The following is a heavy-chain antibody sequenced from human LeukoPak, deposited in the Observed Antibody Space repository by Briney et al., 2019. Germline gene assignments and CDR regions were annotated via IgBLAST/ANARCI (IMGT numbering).Heavy chain of an antibody. CDR1: GFTFSSYS. D-gene: IGHD4-17*01. V-gene: IGHV3-21*01. CDR2: ISSSSSYI. CDR3: ARVIMTTVSRYFDL. J-gene: IGHJ2*01. Sequence: GSLRLSCAASGFTFSSYSMNWVRQAPGKGLEWVSSISSSSSYIYYADSVKGRFTISRDNAKNSLYLQMNSLRAEDTAVYYCARVIMTTVSRYFDLWGRGTLVTVSS.